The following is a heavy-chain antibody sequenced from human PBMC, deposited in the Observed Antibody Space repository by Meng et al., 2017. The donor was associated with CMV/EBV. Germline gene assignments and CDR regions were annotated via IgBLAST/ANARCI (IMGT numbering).Heavy chain of an antibody. V-gene: IGHV3-7*01. CDR2: IKQDGSEK. J-gene: IGHJ6*02. Sequence: ESLMISCAASGFTFSSYWMSWVRPAPGRGLEWGANIKQDGSEKYYVDSVKGRFTISRDNAKNSLYLQMNSLRAEDTAVYYCARDRYYDFWSGYYSDYYYGMDVWGQGTTVTVSS. CDR1: GFTFSSYW. CDR3: ARDRYYDFWSGYYSDYYYGMDV. D-gene: IGHD3-3*01.